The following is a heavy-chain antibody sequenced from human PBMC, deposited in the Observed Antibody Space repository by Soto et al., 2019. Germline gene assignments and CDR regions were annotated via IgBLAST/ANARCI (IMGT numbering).Heavy chain of an antibody. CDR1: SGSIRSSNW. J-gene: IGHJ6*03. CDR3: ARVRQQLVAYYYYYYMDV. D-gene: IGHD6-6*01. V-gene: IGHV4-4*02. CDR2: IYHSGST. Sequence: SETLSLTCAVSSGSIRSSNWWSWVRQPPGKGLEWIGEIYHSGSTNYNPSLKSRVTISVDKSKNQFSLKLSSVTAADTAVYYCARVRQQLVAYYYYYYMDVWGKGTTVT.